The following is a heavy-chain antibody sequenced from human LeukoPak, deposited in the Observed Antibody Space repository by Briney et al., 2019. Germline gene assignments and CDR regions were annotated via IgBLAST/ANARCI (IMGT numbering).Heavy chain of an antibody. CDR2: INQDGSEK. V-gene: IGHV3-7*01. CDR1: GFTFSSFW. D-gene: IGHD5-18*01. Sequence: PGGSLRLSCAASGFTFSSFWMSWVRQAPGKGLEWVANINQDGSEKYYVDSVKGRFTISRDNAKNSLCLQMNSLRAEDTAVYYCARSPGYSSGYYYYYYMDVWGKGTTVTVSS. CDR3: ARSPGYSSGYYYYYYMDV. J-gene: IGHJ6*03.